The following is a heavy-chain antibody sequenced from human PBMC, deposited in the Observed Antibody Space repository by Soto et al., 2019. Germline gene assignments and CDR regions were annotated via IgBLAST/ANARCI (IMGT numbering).Heavy chain of an antibody. CDR1: GFNFRAYG. V-gene: IGHV3-30*18. J-gene: IGHJ6*02. D-gene: IGHD6-6*01. CDR2: MSSDASNK. CDR3: AKGSSSAYYYYYGMDV. Sequence: GGSLRLSCAASGFNFRAYGMHWVRQAPGKGLQWVAVMSSDASNKYYADSVKGRFTISRDNSQNTLYLQMNSLRPEDTAVYYCAKGSSSAYYYYYGMDVWGQGTTVTVSS.